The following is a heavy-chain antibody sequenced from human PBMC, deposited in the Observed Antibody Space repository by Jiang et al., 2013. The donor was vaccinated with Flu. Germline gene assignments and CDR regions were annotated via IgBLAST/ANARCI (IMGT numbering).Heavy chain of an antibody. D-gene: IGHD1-26*01. CDR3: AAGYPSGSTTRGDY. J-gene: IGHJ4*02. CDR1: GFTFTSSA. Sequence: SVKVSCKASGFTFTSSAVQWVRQARGQRLEWIGWIVVGSGNTNYAQKFQERVTITRDMSTSTAYMELSSLRSEDTAVYYCAAGYPSGSTTRGDYWGQGTLVTVSS. V-gene: IGHV1-58*01. CDR2: IVVGSGNT.